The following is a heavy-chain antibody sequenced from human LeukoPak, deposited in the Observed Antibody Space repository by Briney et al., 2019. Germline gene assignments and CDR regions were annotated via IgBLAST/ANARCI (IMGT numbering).Heavy chain of an antibody. CDR1: GFTFSNYW. D-gene: IGHD3-22*01. Sequence: GGSLGLSCAASGFTFSNYWMHWVRQAPGQGLVWVSRINSDASITSYADSVKGRFTVSRDNARRTLYLQMNSLRAEDTAVYYCARSSGYPYFDYWGQGTLVTVSS. CDR3: ARSSGYPYFDY. CDR2: INSDASIT. J-gene: IGHJ4*02. V-gene: IGHV3-74*01.